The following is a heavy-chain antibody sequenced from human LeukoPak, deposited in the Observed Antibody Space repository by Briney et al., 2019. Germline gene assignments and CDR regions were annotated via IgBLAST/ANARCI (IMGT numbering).Heavy chain of an antibody. J-gene: IGHJ4*02. CDR2: TYTSGST. Sequence: SETLSLTCTVSAGSISSYYWSWIRQPPGKGLEWIGRTYTSGSTNYNPSLKSRVTMSVDTSKNQFSLKLSSVTAADTAVYYCARDQRYSGYELWGQGTLVTVSS. CDR3: ARDQRYSGYEL. CDR1: AGSISSYY. D-gene: IGHD5-12*01. V-gene: IGHV4-4*07.